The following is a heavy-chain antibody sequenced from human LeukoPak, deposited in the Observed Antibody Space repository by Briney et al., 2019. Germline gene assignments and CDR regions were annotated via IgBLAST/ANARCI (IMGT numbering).Heavy chain of an antibody. J-gene: IGHJ6*02. CDR3: AAIRYCSGGSCYLPPYTLYYGMDV. D-gene: IGHD2-15*01. CDR1: GGSISSYY. CDR2: IYYSGST. Sequence: SETLSLTCTVSGGSISSYYWSWIRQHPGKGLEWIGYIYYSGSTYYNPSLKSRVTISVDTSKNQFSLKLSSVTAADTAVYYCAAIRYCSGGSCYLPPYTLYYGMDVWGQGTTVTVSS. V-gene: IGHV4-59*06.